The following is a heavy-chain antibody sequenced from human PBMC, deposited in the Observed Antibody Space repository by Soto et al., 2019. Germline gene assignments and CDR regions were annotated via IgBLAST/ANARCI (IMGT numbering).Heavy chain of an antibody. CDR1: GFTFSSYG. V-gene: IGHV3-30*18. CDR3: AKDPVGSGWDAYYFDY. CDR2: ISYDGSNK. Sequence: GGSLRLSCAASGFTFSSYGMHWVRQAPGKGLEWVAVISYDGSNKYYADSVKGRFTISRDNSKNTLYLQMNSLRAEDTAVYYCAKDPVGSGWDAYYFDYWGQGTLVTVSS. J-gene: IGHJ4*02. D-gene: IGHD6-19*01.